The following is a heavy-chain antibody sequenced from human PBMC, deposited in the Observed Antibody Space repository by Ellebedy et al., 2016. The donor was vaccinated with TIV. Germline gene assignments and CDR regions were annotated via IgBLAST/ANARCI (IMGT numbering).Heavy chain of an antibody. Sequence: GESLKISCAASGFTFSGSAMHWVRQASGKGLEWVGRVRSKANSDATAYAASVKGRFTISRDDSKNTAYLQMKSLKTEDTAVYYCTRYPDWVLGNWFDPWGQGTLVTVSS. D-gene: IGHD2-2*03. CDR2: VRSKANSDAT. V-gene: IGHV3-73*01. J-gene: IGHJ5*02. CDR1: GFTFSGSA. CDR3: TRYPDWVLGNWFDP.